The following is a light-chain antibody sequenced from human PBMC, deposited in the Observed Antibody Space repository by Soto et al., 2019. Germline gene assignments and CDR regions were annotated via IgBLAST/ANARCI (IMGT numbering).Light chain of an antibody. CDR1: SSDVGGYNY. V-gene: IGLV2-11*01. CDR2: DVI. J-gene: IGLJ1*01. CDR3: CSYAGSYTFV. Sequence: QSVLTQPRSVSGSPGQSVTLSCTGTSSDVGGYNYVSWYQQHPGKAPKLMIYDVITRPSGVPDRFSGSKSGNTASLTISGLQAEDEAYYYCCSYAGSYTFVFGTGTKLTVL.